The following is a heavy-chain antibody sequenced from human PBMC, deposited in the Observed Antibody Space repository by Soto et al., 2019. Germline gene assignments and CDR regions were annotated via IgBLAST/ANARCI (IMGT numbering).Heavy chain of an antibody. CDR1: ELTFSNSD. CDR3: ASVTVRFSYGIDL. V-gene: IGHV3-48*03. CDR2: ISRSGSVI. Sequence: GGSLRLSCAASELTFSNSDMHWVRQAPGKGLEWLSYISRSGSVIYYADSVNGRFTISRDNAKNLLDLQMNSLRAEDTAVYFCASVTVRFSYGIDLWGQGTTVTGS. J-gene: IGHJ6*02. D-gene: IGHD3-3*01.